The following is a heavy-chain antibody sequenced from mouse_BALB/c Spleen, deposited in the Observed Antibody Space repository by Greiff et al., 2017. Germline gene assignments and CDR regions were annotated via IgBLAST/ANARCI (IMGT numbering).Heavy chain of an antibody. CDR3: TRSPPHYYDSSYGAY. V-gene: IGHV1-5*01. Sequence: EVKLQESGTVLARPGASVKMSCKASGYTFTSYWMHWVKQRPGQGLEWIGAIYPGNSDTSYNQKFKGKAKLTAVTSTSTAYMELSSLTNGDSAVYYCTRSPPHYYDSSYGAYWGQGTTLTVSS. D-gene: IGHD1-1*01. CDR2: IYPGNSDT. CDR1: GYTFTSYW. J-gene: IGHJ2*01.